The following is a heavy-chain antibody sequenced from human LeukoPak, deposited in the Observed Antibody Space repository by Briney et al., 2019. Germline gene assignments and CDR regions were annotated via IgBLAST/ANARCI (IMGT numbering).Heavy chain of an antibody. V-gene: IGHV4-59*11. CDR1: GASISSHY. Sequence: SETLSLTCTVSGASISSHYWTWIRRPPGKGLEWIGYIFYTGYINYNPSLKSRVAISLDTSKNQFSLKLSSVTAADTAVYYCARLEVAALYFDYWGQGTLATVSS. D-gene: IGHD6-19*01. J-gene: IGHJ4*02. CDR3: ARLEVAALYFDY. CDR2: IFYTGYI.